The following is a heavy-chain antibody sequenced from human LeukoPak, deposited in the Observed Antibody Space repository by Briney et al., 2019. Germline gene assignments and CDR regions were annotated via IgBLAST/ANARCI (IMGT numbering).Heavy chain of an antibody. V-gene: IGHV3-23*01. Sequence: GGSLRLSCAASGFTFSSYAMSWVRQAPGKGLEWVSAISGSGGSTYYADSVKGRFTISRDNSKNTLYLQMYSLRAEDTAVYYCAKTGSSSFKNWFDPWGQGTLVTVSS. CDR3: AKTGSSSFKNWFDP. CDR1: GFTFSSYA. D-gene: IGHD6-13*01. J-gene: IGHJ5*02. CDR2: ISGSGGST.